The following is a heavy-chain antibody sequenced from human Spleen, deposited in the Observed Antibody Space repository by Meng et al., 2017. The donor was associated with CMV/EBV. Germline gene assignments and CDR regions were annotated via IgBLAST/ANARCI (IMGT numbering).Heavy chain of an antibody. Sequence: SVKVSCKASGGTFSSFAIIWVRQAPGQGLEWMGRVIPIVSVTNYAPRFQGRVTIIADKSTTTVYMELNSLTFEDTAVYYCARVGPFDSWGQGTLVTVSS. CDR2: VIPIVSVT. D-gene: IGHD3-16*01. V-gene: IGHV1-69*04. CDR1: GGTFSSFA. J-gene: IGHJ4*02. CDR3: ARVGPFDS.